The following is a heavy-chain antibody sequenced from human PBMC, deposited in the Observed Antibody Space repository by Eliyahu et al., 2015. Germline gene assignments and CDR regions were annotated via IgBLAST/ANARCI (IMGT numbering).Heavy chain of an antibody. D-gene: IGHD4-11*01. V-gene: IGHV5-51*01. CDR3: ARSPYSDSYYFDY. CDR2: IYPGDSDT. Sequence: EVQLVQSGAEVXKPGESLKISCXGSGYXFTSYWXGWVXQMPGKGLEWMGIIYPGDSDTRYSPSFQGQVTISADKSISTAYLQWSSLKASDTAMYYCARSPYSDSYYFDYWGQGTLVTVSS. CDR1: GYXFTSYW. J-gene: IGHJ4*02.